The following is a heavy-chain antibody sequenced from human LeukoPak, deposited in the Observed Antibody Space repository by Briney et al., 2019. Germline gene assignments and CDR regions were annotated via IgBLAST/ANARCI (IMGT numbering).Heavy chain of an antibody. J-gene: IGHJ4*02. CDR2: IIPIFGTA. CDR1: GGTFISYA. D-gene: IGHD3-9*01. CDR3: ARGDILTGYYVMGFDY. V-gene: IGHV1-69*06. Sequence: GSSVKVSFKASGGTFISYAISWVRQAPGQGLEWMGGIIPIFGTANYAQKFQGRVTITADKSTSTAYMELSSLRSEDTAVYYCARGDILTGYYVMGFDYWGQGTLVTVSS.